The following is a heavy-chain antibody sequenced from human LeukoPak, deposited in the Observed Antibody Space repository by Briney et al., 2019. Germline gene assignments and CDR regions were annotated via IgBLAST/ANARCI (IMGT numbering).Heavy chain of an antibody. CDR1: GFIISSYA. CDR3: ARDKDIVVVVGAQFDY. Sequence: GGSLRLSCAASGFIISSYAMHWVRQAPGKGLEWVAVISYDGNIKYHADSVKGRFTISRDNSKNTLYLQMNSLRAEDTAVYYCARDKDIVVVVGAQFDYWGQGTLVTVSS. J-gene: IGHJ4*02. CDR2: ISYDGNIK. D-gene: IGHD2-15*01. V-gene: IGHV3-30*04.